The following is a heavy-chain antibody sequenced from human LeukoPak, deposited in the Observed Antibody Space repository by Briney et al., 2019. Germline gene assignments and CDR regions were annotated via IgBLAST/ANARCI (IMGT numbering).Heavy chain of an antibody. CDR2: IYYSGST. Sequence: SETLSLTCTVSGGSISSYYWSWIRQPPGKGLEWIGYIYYSGSTNYNPSLKSRVTISVDTSKNQFSLKLSSVTAADTAVYYCARDRHSATWYSGFDYWGQGTPVTVSS. D-gene: IGHD6-13*01. J-gene: IGHJ4*02. CDR3: ARDRHSATWYSGFDY. V-gene: IGHV4-59*01. CDR1: GGSISSYY.